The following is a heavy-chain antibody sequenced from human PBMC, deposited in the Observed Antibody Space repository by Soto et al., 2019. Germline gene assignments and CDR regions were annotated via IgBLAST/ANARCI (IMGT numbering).Heavy chain of an antibody. D-gene: IGHD2-21*02. Sequence: QVQLVQSGAEEKKPGASVKVSCKASGYTFTSYAMHWVRQAPGQRLEWMGWINAGNGNTKYSQKFQGRVTITRDTSARTXXXXXXXLRSXDXAXYYCARSIVVVTALDYWGQGTLVTVSS. CDR1: GYTFTSYA. CDR3: ARSIVVVTALDY. V-gene: IGHV1-3*05. J-gene: IGHJ4*02. CDR2: INAGNGNT.